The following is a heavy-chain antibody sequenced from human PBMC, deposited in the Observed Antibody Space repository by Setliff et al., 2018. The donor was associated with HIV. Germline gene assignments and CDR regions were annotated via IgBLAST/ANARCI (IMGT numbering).Heavy chain of an antibody. CDR1: GGSISSYY. D-gene: IGHD3-10*01. V-gene: IGHV4-59*08. Sequence: SETLSLTCTVSGGSISSYYWSWIRQPPGKGLEWIGCIDYSGSTNYNPSLKSRVTISVDTSKNQFSLKLSSVTAADTAVYYCARQITMVRGVYQPYYYYYMDVWGKGTTVTVSS. CDR2: IDYSGST. CDR3: ARQITMVRGVYQPYYYYYMDV. J-gene: IGHJ6*03.